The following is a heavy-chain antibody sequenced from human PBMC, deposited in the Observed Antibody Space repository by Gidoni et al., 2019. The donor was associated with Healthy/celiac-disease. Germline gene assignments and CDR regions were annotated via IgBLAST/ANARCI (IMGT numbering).Heavy chain of an antibody. J-gene: IGHJ3*02. CDR2: IDWDDDK. CDR3: ARIRESDYDYVWGISSVGDDDAFDI. CDR1: GFSLSTSGMC. V-gene: IGHV2-70*15. D-gene: IGHD3-16*01. Sequence: QVTLRESGPALVKPTQTLTLTCTFSGFSLSTSGMCVSWIRQPPGKALEWLARIDWDDDKYYSTSLKTRLTISKDTSKNQVVLTMTNIDPVDTATYYCARIRESDYDYVWGISSVGDDDAFDIWGQGTMVTVSS.